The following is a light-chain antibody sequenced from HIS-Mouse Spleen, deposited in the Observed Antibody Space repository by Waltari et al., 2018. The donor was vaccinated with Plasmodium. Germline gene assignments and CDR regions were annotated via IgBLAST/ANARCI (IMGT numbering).Light chain of an antibody. CDR1: QIVSSN. V-gene: IGKV3-15*01. Sequence: EIVMTQSPATLSVSPGERATLSGRASQIVSSNLAWYQQKPGQAPRLLIYAASTRATGIPARFSGSGSGTEFTLTISSLQSEDFAVYYCQQYNNWSFTFGPGTKVDIK. CDR2: AAS. CDR3: QQYNNWSFT. J-gene: IGKJ3*01.